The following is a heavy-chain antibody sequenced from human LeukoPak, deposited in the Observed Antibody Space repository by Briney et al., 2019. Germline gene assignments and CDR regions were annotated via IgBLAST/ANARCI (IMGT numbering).Heavy chain of an antibody. V-gene: IGHV3-30*18. CDR2: ISYDGSPQ. Sequence: GGSLRLSCVASGFTFSSNGMHWVRQAPGKGPEWVAVISYDGSPQNYADSVKGRFTISRGNHKNTVYLQMNSLRTEDTAVYYCAKDRSGYLSYFESWGQGTLVSVSS. CDR1: GFTFSSNG. CDR3: AKDRSGYLSYFES. D-gene: IGHD3-22*01. J-gene: IGHJ4*02.